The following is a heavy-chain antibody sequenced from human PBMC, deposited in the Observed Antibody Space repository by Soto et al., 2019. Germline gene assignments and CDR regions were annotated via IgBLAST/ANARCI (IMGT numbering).Heavy chain of an antibody. V-gene: IGHV1-46*01. Sequence: QVPLVQSGAEVKKPGASVKVSCRTSGYTFTHYYIHWVRQAPGQGLEWLGIINPASGSTNYAQDFQGRVTLTMDTPTTTVYMELSGLRGEGTAIFYCARDLAAGDHWGQGTLVTVSS. J-gene: IGHJ4*02. CDR1: GYTFTHYY. CDR3: ARDLAAGDH. CDR2: INPASGST. D-gene: IGHD6-13*01.